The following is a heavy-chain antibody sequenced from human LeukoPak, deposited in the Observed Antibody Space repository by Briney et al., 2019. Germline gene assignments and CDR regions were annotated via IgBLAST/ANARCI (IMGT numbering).Heavy chain of an antibody. V-gene: IGHV1-2*02. CDR2: INPNSGGT. Sequence: GASVKVSCKASEYTFTGYYMHWVRQAPGQGLEWMGWINPNSGGTDYAQKFQGRVTMTRDTSISTAYMELSRLRSDDTAVYYCARGAGPGSYYIIDYWGQGTLVTVSS. J-gene: IGHJ4*02. CDR1: EYTFTGYY. D-gene: IGHD3-10*01. CDR3: ARGAGPGSYYIIDY.